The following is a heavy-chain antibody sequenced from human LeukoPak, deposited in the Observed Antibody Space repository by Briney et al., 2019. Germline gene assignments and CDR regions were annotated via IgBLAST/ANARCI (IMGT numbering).Heavy chain of an antibody. CDR1: GGSFSGYY. J-gene: IGHJ4*02. CDR3: ARRRRGYSGYDSWPVDY. V-gene: IGHV4-34*01. Sequence: SETLSLTCAVYGGSFSGYYWSWIRQPPGKGLEWIGEINHSGSTNYNPSLKSRVTISVDTSKNQFSLKLSSVTAADTAVYYCARRRRGYSGYDSWPVDYWGQGTEVTVSS. CDR2: INHSGST. D-gene: IGHD5-12*01.